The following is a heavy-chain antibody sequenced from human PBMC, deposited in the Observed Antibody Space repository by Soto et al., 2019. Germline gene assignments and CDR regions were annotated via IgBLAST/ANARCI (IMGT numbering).Heavy chain of an antibody. V-gene: IGHV3-23*01. Sequence: QSGGSLRLSCVASGFTFSSYAMSWVRQAPGKGLEWVSAVSGSGDNTYYADSVKGRFTISRDNSKNTLYLQMSSLRAEDTALYYCAKRTFIAVAGTLDYWGQGTLVTVSS. CDR3: AKRTFIAVAGTLDY. CDR1: GFTFSSYA. D-gene: IGHD6-19*01. CDR2: VSGSGDNT. J-gene: IGHJ4*02.